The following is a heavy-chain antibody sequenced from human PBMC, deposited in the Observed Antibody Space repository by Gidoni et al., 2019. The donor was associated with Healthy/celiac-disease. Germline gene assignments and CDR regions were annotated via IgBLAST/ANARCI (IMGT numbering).Heavy chain of an antibody. V-gene: IGHV4-34*01. D-gene: IGHD2-21*02. Sequence: QVQLQQWGAGLLKPSETLSLTCAVYGGSFSGYYWSWIRQPPGKGLEWIGEINHSGSTNYNPSLKSRVTISVDTSKNQFSLKLSSVTAADTAVYYCARAVTAVDAFDIWGQGTMVTVSS. CDR3: ARAVTAVDAFDI. J-gene: IGHJ3*02. CDR2: INHSGST. CDR1: GGSFSGYY.